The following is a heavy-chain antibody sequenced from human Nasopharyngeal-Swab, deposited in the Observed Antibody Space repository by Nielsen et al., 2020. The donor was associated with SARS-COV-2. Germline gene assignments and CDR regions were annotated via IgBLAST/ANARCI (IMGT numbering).Heavy chain of an antibody. CDR2: IIPIFGTA. J-gene: IGHJ5*02. CDR3: ARATWSGYSLGWFDP. V-gene: IGHV1-69*01. D-gene: IGHD3-3*01. Sequence: WVRQAPGQGLEWMGGIIPIFGTANYAQKFQGRVTITADESTSTAYMELSSLRSEDTAVYYCARATWSGYSLGWFDPWGQGTLVTVSS.